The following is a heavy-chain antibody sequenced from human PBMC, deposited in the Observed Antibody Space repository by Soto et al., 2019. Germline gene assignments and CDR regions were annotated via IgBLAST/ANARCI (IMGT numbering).Heavy chain of an antibody. CDR1: GDSVSSNSAA. CDR2: TYYRSKWYN. D-gene: IGHD6-19*01. J-gene: IGHJ3*02. V-gene: IGHV6-1*01. Sequence: KQSQTLSLTCAISGDSVSSNSAAWNWIRQSPSRGLEWLGRTYYRSKWYNDYAVSVKSRITINPDTSKNQFSLQLNSVTPEDTAVYYCARDRVVVAGTGDAFDIWGQGTMVTVSS. CDR3: ARDRVVVAGTGDAFDI.